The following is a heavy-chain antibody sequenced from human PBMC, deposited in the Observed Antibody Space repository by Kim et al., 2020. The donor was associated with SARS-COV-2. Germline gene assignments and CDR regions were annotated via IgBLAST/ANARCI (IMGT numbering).Heavy chain of an antibody. CDR2: IWYDGSNK. CDR3: ARGDYYDPSYGMDV. CDR1: GFTFSSYG. J-gene: IGHJ6*02. V-gene: IGHV3-33*01. Sequence: GGSLRLSCAASGFTFSSYGMHWVRQAPGKGLEWVAVIWYDGSNKYYADSVKGRFTISRDNSKNTLYLQMNSLRAEDTAVYYCARGDYYDPSYGMDVWGQGTTVTVSS. D-gene: IGHD3-22*01.